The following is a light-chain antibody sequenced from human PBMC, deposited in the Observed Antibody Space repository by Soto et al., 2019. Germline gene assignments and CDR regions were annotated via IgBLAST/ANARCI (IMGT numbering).Light chain of an antibody. CDR3: QQYYNWPPWT. V-gene: IGKV3-15*01. CDR1: QTVSGN. CDR2: GAS. J-gene: IGKJ1*01. Sequence: EIVMTQSPATLSVSPGERVTVSCRASQTVSGNLAWYQQRPGKAPRLLMYGASTRATGIPARFSGSGSGTEFTLTISSLQSEDVAVYYCQQYYNWPPWTFGQGTKVEIK.